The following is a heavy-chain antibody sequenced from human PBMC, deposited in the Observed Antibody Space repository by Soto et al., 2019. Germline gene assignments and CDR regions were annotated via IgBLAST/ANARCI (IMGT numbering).Heavy chain of an antibody. D-gene: IGHD4-17*01. CDR2: INPNSGGT. CDR3: ARVSATTVKAHLEY. Sequence: ASVKVSCKASGYTFTGYYMHWVRQAPGQGLEWMGWINPNSGGTNYAQKFQGRVTMTRDTSISTAYMELSSVTAADSAVYYCARVSATTVKAHLEYWGQGTLVTVSS. V-gene: IGHV1-2*02. CDR1: GYTFTGYY. J-gene: IGHJ4*02.